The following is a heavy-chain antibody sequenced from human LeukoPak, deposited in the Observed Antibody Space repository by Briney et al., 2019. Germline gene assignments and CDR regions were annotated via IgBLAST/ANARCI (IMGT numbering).Heavy chain of an antibody. D-gene: IGHD3-22*01. CDR2: IHYSGST. CDR3: AIHLITMMDYYFDY. V-gene: IGHV4-39*01. Sequence: PSETLSLTCTVSGGSVSSSTYYWGCIRQPPGKGLEWIGSIHYSGSTYYNPSLKSRVTISVDTSKNQFSLKLSSVTAADTAVYYCAIHLITMMDYYFDYWGQGTLVTVSS. J-gene: IGHJ4*02. CDR1: GGSVSSSTYY.